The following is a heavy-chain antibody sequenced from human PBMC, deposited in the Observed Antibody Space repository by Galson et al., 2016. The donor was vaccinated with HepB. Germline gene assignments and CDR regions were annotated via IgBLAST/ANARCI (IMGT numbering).Heavy chain of an antibody. D-gene: IGHD1-26*01. Sequence: SLRLSCAASGFTFNNYGMTWVRQAPGKGLEVVSSISRSGDSTDYADSVKGRFTISRDNSKITLSLQMNSLRAEDTAVYYCVQGSTAPAVWGKGTTVTVSS. J-gene: IGHJ6*04. CDR3: VQGSTAPAV. CDR2: ISRSGDST. V-gene: IGHV3-23*01. CDR1: GFTFNNYG.